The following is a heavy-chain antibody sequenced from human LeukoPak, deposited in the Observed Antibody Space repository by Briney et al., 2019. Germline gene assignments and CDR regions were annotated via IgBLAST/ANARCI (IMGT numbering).Heavy chain of an antibody. CDR1: AVSVGSADYY. D-gene: IGHD1-26*01. CDR2: IYHTRSN. V-gene: IGHV4-61*08. CDR3: ARDQGGSSHRHAIDI. Sequence: SETLSLTCILSAVSVGSADYYWSWLRHPPGKALEWIGYIYHTRSNNYKYSLKSRVTISLDTSKNRFSLRLTSMTAADTAIYYCARDQGGSSHRHAIDIWGQGTMVTVSS. J-gene: IGHJ3*02.